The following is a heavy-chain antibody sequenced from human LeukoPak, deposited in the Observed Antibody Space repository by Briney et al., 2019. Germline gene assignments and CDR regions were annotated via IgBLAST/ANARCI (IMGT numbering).Heavy chain of an antibody. CDR2: ISYDGSSK. Sequence: PGGSLRLSCAACGFTFSIFAMHWVRQAPGKGREGGALISYDGSSKYYVDSVKGRFTISRGNSKNTLYLQMSSLRPEDTAVYYCALTDYGDYWGQGTLVTASS. CDR3: ALTDYGDY. CDR1: GFTFSIFA. J-gene: IGHJ4*02. V-gene: IGHV3-30*04. D-gene: IGHD4-17*01.